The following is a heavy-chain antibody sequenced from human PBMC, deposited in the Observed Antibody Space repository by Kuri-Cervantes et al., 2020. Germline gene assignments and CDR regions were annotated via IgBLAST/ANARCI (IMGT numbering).Heavy chain of an antibody. CDR1: GFTFSSYA. D-gene: IGHD1-1*01. Sequence: GESLKISCAASGFTFSSYAMSWVRQAPGKGLEWVSAISGSGGSTYYADSVKGRFTISRHNSRNTLYLQMDSLRAEDTAVYYCARVTRYLYYYYYMDVWGKGTSVTVSS. V-gene: IGHV3-23*01. CDR3: ARVTRYLYYYYYMDV. CDR2: ISGSGGST. J-gene: IGHJ6*03.